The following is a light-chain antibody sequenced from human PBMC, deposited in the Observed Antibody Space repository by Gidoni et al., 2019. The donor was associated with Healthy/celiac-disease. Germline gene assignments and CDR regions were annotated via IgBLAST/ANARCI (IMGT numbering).Light chain of an antibody. CDR2: DAS. J-gene: IGKJ2*01. V-gene: IGKV3-11*01. Sequence: EIVLTQSPATLSLSPGERATLSCRASQSVSSYLAWYQQKPGQAPRLLIYDASSGSGTDFTLTISSLETEDFAVYYCQQRRNWYTFGQGTKLEIK. CDR3: QQRRNWYT. CDR1: QSVSSY.